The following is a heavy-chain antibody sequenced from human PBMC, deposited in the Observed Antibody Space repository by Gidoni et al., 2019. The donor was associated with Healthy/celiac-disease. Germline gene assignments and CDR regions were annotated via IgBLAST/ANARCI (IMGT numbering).Heavy chain of an antibody. CDR2: TYYRSKWYN. CDR3: ARDQGYCSGGSCYGFDY. Sequence: QVQLQQSGPGLVKPSQTLSLTCAISGDSVPSNSAAWNWIRQSPSRGLEWLGRTYYRSKWYNDYAVSVKSRITINPDTSKNQFSLQLNSVTPEDTAVYYCARDQGYCSGGSCYGFDYWGQGTLVTVSS. J-gene: IGHJ4*02. CDR1: GDSVPSNSAA. D-gene: IGHD2-15*01. V-gene: IGHV6-1*01.